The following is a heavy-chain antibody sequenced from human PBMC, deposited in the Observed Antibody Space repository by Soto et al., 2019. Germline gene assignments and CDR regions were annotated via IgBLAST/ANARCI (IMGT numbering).Heavy chain of an antibody. V-gene: IGHV1-69*02. CDR1: GGTFSSYT. D-gene: IGHD3-3*01. J-gene: IGHJ6*03. CDR2: IIPILGIA. CDR3: ASAEGITIFGVAPNYYMDV. Sequence: ASVKVSCKASGGTFSSYTISWVRQAPGQGLEWMGRIIPILGIANYAQKFQGRVTITADKSTSTAYMELSSLRSEDTAVYYCASAEGITIFGVAPNYYMDVWGKGTTVTVSS.